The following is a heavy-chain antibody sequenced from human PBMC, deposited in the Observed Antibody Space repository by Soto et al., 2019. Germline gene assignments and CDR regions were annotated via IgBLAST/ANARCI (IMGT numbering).Heavy chain of an antibody. J-gene: IGHJ4*02. CDR3: ASTSDGYGLEGYYFDY. V-gene: IGHV1-69*13. CDR1: GGTFSSYA. D-gene: IGHD5-12*01. CDR2: IIPIFGTA. Sequence: SVKVSCKASGGTFSSYAISWVGQAPGQGLEWMGGIIPIFGTANYAQKFQGRVTITADESTSTAYMELSSLRSEDTAVYYCASTSDGYGLEGYYFDYWGQGTLVTVPS.